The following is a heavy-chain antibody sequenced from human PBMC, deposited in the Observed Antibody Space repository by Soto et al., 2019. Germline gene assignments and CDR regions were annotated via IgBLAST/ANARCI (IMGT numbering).Heavy chain of an antibody. J-gene: IGHJ4*02. D-gene: IGHD1-26*01. CDR2: INSDGSTT. V-gene: IGHV3-74*01. CDR1: GFTFSSYW. Sequence: EVQLVESGGGLVQPGGSLRLSCAASGFTFSSYWMHWVRQAPRKGLVWVSRINSDGSTTSYADSVKGRFTISRDNAKNTLYLQINSLRAEDTTVYYCARVGVGAYYFDYWGQGTLVTVSS. CDR3: ARVGVGAYYFDY.